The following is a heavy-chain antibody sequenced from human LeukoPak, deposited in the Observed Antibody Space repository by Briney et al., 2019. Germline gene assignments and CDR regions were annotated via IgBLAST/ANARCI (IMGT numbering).Heavy chain of an antibody. CDR2: IYYSGST. V-gene: IGHV4-59*12. Sequence: SETLSLTCTVSGGSISSYYWSWIRQPPGKGLEWIGYIYYSGSTNYNSSLKSRVTISVDTSKNQFSLKLSSVTAADTAVYYCARDGRGLGFYYYYMDVWGKGTTVTVSS. CDR3: ARDGRGLGFYYYYMDV. CDR1: GGSISSYY. J-gene: IGHJ6*03.